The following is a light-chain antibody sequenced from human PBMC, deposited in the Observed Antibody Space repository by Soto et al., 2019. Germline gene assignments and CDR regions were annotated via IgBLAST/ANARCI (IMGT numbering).Light chain of an antibody. V-gene: IGKV3-15*01. J-gene: IGKJ4*01. Sequence: EIVMTQSTATLSVSPGERATLSCRASHTASNHLAWYQQKPGQAPRLLIYGASTRATGIPARFSGSGSGTEFALSISSLQSEDFAVYYCQQYNSWPLTFGGGTMVDIK. CDR1: HTASNH. CDR2: GAS. CDR3: QQYNSWPLT.